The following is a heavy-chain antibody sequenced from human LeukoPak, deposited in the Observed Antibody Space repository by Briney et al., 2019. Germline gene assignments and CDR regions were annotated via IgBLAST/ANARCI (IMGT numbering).Heavy chain of an antibody. CDR2: IYSGGST. J-gene: IGHJ5*02. CDR1: GFTVSSNY. V-gene: IGHV3-53*01. CDR3: ARDRAAAGANWFDP. Sequence: GGSLRLSCAASGFTVSSNYMSWVRQAPGKGLEWVSVIYSGGSTYYADSVKGRFTISRDNAKNSLYLQMNSLRAEDTAVYYCARDRAAAGANWFDPWGQGTLVTVSS. D-gene: IGHD6-13*01.